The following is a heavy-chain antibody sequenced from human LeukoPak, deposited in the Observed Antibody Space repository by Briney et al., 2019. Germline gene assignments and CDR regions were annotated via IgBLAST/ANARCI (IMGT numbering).Heavy chain of an antibody. V-gene: IGHV4-39*01. CDR2: LYFSGSS. J-gene: IGHJ6*02. Sequence: SETLSLTCAASGGSISSSSYHWAWIRQAPGKGLEWIGTLYFSGSSYYNPSLKGRVTISVDTSKNQFSLKLSSVTAADTAVYYCARCYYYYYYAMDVWGQGTTVTVSS. CDR3: ARCYYYYYYAMDV. CDR1: GGSISSSSYH.